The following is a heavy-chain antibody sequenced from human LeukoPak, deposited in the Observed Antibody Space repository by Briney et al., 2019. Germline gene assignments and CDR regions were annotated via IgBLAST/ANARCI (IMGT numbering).Heavy chain of an antibody. V-gene: IGHV4-34*01. CDR3: ARGAHEASTSRYYFDY. J-gene: IGHJ4*02. CDR2: INHSGST. Sequence: SETLSLTCAVYGGSFSGYYWSWIRQPPGKRLEWIGEINHSGSTNYNPSLKSRVTISVDTSKNQFSLKLSSVTAADTAVYYCARGAHEASTSRYYFDYWGQGTLVTVSS. CDR1: GGSFSGYY. D-gene: IGHD2-2*01.